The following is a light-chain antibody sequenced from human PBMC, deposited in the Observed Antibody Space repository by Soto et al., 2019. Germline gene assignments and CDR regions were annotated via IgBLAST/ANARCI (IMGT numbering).Light chain of an antibody. V-gene: IGKV1-9*01. CDR1: QGIINY. Sequence: QVTQSTSSVSASEGDRVTITCRASQGIINYLAWYQQKPGKAPKLLIYAASTLQSGVPSRFSGSGSGTDFTLTIRRLQPEDFATYYCHQLNSYPRTFGQGTRLEIK. CDR3: HQLNSYPRT. CDR2: AAS. J-gene: IGKJ5*01.